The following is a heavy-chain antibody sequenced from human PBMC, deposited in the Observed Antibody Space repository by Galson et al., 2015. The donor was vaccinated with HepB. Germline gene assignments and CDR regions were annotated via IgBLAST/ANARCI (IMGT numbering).Heavy chain of an antibody. CDR3: AKDIGAIAAYAFDI. D-gene: IGHD6-6*01. CDR2: ISWNSGSI. J-gene: IGHJ3*02. V-gene: IGHV3-9*01. Sequence: SLRLSCAASGFTFDDYATHWVRQAPGKGLEWVSGISWNSGSIGYADSVKGRFTISRDNAKNSLYLQMNSLRAEDTALYYCAKDIGAIAAYAFDIWGQGTMVTVSS. CDR1: GFTFDDYA.